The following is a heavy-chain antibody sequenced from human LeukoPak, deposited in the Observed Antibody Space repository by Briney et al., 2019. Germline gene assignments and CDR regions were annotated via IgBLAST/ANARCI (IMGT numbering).Heavy chain of an antibody. D-gene: IGHD3-9*01. Sequence: GGSLRLSCAASGFTFSLYWMNWVRRAPGKGLEWVANIKQDGSEKNYVDSVKGRFTVSRDNAKNSLYLQMNNLRVEDTAMYYCAGGTGFIIKDWGQGTLVTVSS. J-gene: IGHJ4*02. CDR3: AGGTGFIIKD. V-gene: IGHV3-7*03. CDR1: GFTFSLYW. CDR2: IKQDGSEK.